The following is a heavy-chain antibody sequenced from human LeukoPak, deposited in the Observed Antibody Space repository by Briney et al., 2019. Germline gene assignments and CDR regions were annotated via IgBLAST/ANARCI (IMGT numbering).Heavy chain of an antibody. J-gene: IGHJ4*02. CDR3: AREFAYYDFWSGYCPDY. V-gene: IGHV3-23*01. CDR2: ISGSGGST. D-gene: IGHD3-3*01. CDR1: GFTFSSYA. Sequence: PGGSLRLSCAASGFTFSSYAMSWVRQAPGEGLEWVSAISGSGGSTYYADSVKGRFTISRDNAKNSLYLQMNSLRAEDTAVYYCAREFAYYDFWSGYCPDYWGQGTLVTVSS.